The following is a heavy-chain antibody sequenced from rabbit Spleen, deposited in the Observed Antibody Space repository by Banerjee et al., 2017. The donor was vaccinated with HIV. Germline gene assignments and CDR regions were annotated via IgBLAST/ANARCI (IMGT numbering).Heavy chain of an antibody. Sequence: QEQLVESGRGLVKPEGSLTLTCKASGFSFSDRDVMCWVRQAPGKGLQWIACINASTGKPVYATWAKGRFTISRTSSTTVTLRMTSLTAADRATYFCARDLVGVIGWNFYLWGQGTLVTVS. CDR2: INASTGKP. CDR1: GFSFSDRDV. CDR3: ARDLVGVIGWNFYL. J-gene: IGHJ4*01. V-gene: IGHV1S45*01. D-gene: IGHD1-1*01.